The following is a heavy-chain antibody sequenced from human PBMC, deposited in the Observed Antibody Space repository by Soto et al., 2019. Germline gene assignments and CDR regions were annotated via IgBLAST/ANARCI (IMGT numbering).Heavy chain of an antibody. CDR1: GYSFTSYW. J-gene: IGHJ6*02. CDR3: ARQEYYYDSSGYLWIDYGMDV. D-gene: IGHD3-22*01. V-gene: IGHV5-51*01. Sequence: GESLKISCKGSGYSFTSYWIGWVRQMPGKGLEWMGIIYPGDSDTRYSPSFQGQVTISADKSISTAYLQWSSLKASDTAMYYCARQEYYYDSSGYLWIDYGMDVWGQGTTVTVSS. CDR2: IYPGDSDT.